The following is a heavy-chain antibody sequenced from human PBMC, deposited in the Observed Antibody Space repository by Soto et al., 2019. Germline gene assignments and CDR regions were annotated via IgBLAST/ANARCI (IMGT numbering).Heavy chain of an antibody. CDR2: INPNSGGT. CDR3: ARDPGYVSIGNYYFDY. CDR1: GYTFTGYD. Sequence: QVQLVQSGAEVKKPGASVKVSCKASGYTFTGYDMHWVRQAPGQGPEWMGWINPNSGGTKYAQKFQGWVTMSRDTSISTAYMELSRLRSDDTAVYYCARDPGYVSIGNYYFDYWGQGTLVTVSS. V-gene: IGHV1-2*04. J-gene: IGHJ4*02. D-gene: IGHD1-1*01.